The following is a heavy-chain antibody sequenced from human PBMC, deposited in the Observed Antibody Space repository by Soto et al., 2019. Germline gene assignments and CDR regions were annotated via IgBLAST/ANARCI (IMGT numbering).Heavy chain of an antibody. CDR3: AKDRWQQLVPLNWFDP. D-gene: IGHD6-13*01. Sequence: PGGSLRLSCAASGFTFSSYAMSWVRQAPGKGPEWVSAISGSGGSTYYADSVKGRFTISRDNSKNTLYLQMNSLRAEDTAVYYCAKDRWQQLVPLNWFDPWRQRTLVTVSS. CDR1: GFTFSSYA. J-gene: IGHJ5*02. V-gene: IGHV3-23*01. CDR2: ISGSGGST.